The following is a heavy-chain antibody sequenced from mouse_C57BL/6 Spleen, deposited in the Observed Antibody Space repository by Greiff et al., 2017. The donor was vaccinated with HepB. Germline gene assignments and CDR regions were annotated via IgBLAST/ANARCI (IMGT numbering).Heavy chain of an antibody. CDR1: GFNIKDYY. CDR2: IDPEDGDT. D-gene: IGHD2-2*01. V-gene: IGHV14-1*01. J-gene: IGHJ2*01. Sequence: VQLQQSGAELVRPGASVKLSCTASGFNIKDYYMHWVKQRPEQGLEWIGRIDPEDGDTEYAPKFQGKATMTADTSSNTAYLQLSSLTSEDTAVYYCTTRTMVTTEYYFDYWGQGTTLTVSS. CDR3: TTRTMVTTEYYFDY.